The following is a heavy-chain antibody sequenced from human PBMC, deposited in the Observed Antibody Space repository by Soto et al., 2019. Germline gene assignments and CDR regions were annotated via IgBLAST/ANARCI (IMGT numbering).Heavy chain of an antibody. V-gene: IGHV3-30*18. CDR1: GFTFSSYG. D-gene: IGHD4-17*01. J-gene: IGHJ2*01. Sequence: QEQLVESGGGVVQPGRSLRHTCADSGFTFSSYGMHWVRQAPGKGLEWVAIISYDGSNKYYADSVKGRFTISRDNSKNTPYLQMNSLRAEDTAVYYCAKTTGDYPLYWYFDLWGRGTLVTVSS. CDR2: ISYDGSNK. CDR3: AKTTGDYPLYWYFDL.